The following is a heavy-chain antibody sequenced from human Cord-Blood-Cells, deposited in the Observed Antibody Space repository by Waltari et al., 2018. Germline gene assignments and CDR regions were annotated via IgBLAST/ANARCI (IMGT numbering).Heavy chain of an antibody. V-gene: IGHV3-21*01. J-gene: IGHJ4*02. CDR2: ISSSSSFI. CDR1: GFTFSSHS. Sequence: EVQLVESGGGLVKPGGSLRLSCAASGFTFSSHSMNWVRPAPGKGLEWVSSISSSSSFIYYADSVKGRFTISRDNAKNSLYLQMNSLRAEDTAVYYCARDRSYYDYWGQGTLVTVSS. CDR3: ARDRSYYDY.